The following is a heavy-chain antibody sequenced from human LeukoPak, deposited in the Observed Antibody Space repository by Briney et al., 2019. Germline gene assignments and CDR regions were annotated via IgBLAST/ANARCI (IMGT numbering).Heavy chain of an antibody. D-gene: IGHD2-21*01. CDR2: VYGGGKT. CDR3: AKAPVTSCRGAYCYPFDS. V-gene: IGHV3-53*01. J-gene: IGHJ4*02. Sequence: GGSLRLSCAASESIVSSNYMAWVRQAPGKGLEWVSVVYGGGKTYYADSVRGRFTISRDNSKNTLYLHMKSLRAEDAAVYYCAKAPVTSCRGAYCYPFDSWGQGTVVTVSS. CDR1: ESIVSSNY.